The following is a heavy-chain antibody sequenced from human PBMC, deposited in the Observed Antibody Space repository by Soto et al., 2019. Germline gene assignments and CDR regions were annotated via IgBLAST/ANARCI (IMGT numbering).Heavy chain of an antibody. CDR2: ITYSGTT. V-gene: IGHV4-39*01. CDR3: ARRNYPYYFDS. Sequence: SETLSVTCTVAGGSIRNSPNYWGWIRQPPGKGLEWIAIITYSGTTYINPSLESRVTVSADTSKNQFSLNLSSVTAAETAIYYCARRNYPYYFDSWGLGILVT. J-gene: IGHJ4*02. CDR1: GGSIRNSPNY. D-gene: IGHD2-21*01.